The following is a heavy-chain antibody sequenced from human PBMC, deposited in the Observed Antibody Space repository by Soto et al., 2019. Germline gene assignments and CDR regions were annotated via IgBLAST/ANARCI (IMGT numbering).Heavy chain of an antibody. V-gene: IGHV1-69*13. J-gene: IGHJ6*02. D-gene: IGHD2-2*01. CDR2: IIPIFGTA. CDR3: ARGSTSYYYYGMDV. CDR1: GGTFSSYA. Sequence: ASVKVSCKASGGTFSSYAISWVRQAPGQGLEWMRGIIPIFGTANYAQKFQGRVTITADESTSTAYMELSSLRSEDTAVYYCARGSTSYYYYGMDVWGQGTTVTVSS.